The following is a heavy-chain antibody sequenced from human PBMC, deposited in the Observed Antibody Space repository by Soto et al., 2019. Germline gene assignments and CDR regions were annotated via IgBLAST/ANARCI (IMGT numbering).Heavy chain of an antibody. CDR1: GFTFTSSA. CDR3: AAEYSSSSLYYYGMDV. V-gene: IGHV1-58*01. Sequence: ASVKVSCKASGFTFTSSAVQWVRQARGQRLEWIGWIVVGSGNTNYAQKFQERVTITRDMSTGTAYMELSSLRSEDTAVYYCAAEYSSSSLYYYGMDVWGQGTTVTVSS. CDR2: IVVGSGNT. D-gene: IGHD6-6*01. J-gene: IGHJ6*02.